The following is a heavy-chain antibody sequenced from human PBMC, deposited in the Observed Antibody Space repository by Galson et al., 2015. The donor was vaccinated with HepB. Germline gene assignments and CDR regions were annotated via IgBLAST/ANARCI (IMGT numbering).Heavy chain of an antibody. D-gene: IGHD5-24*01. CDR3: AKHRHGYNFFDDS. CDR2: IYHRGNT. V-gene: IGHV4-4*02. J-gene: IGHJ5*02. CDR1: GGSISSSNW. Sequence: ETLSLTCTVSGGSISSSNWWSWVRQPPGKGLEWLGEIYHRGNTHYNPSLKSRVTLSVDKSKNHFSLRLRSVTAADTAVYYCAKHRHGYNFFDDSWGQGTLVTVSS.